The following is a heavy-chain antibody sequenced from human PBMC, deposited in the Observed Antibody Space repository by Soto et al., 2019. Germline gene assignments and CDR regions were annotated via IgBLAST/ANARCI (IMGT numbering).Heavy chain of an antibody. J-gene: IGHJ6*02. V-gene: IGHV3-30*04. CDR2: ISYDGHHE. CDR3: AKDRAGLAVRRRSYVYYGMDA. Sequence: QVQLEESGGGVVQPGTSLRLSCAASGFTFNAYSMHWVRQAPGKGLEWVAVISYDGHHEYYVDSVKGRFTISRDNPKNAVFLQMHSLTVEDTAVYFCAKDRAGLAVRRRSYVYYGMDAWGQGTTVIVS. CDR1: GFTFNAYS. D-gene: IGHD6-19*01.